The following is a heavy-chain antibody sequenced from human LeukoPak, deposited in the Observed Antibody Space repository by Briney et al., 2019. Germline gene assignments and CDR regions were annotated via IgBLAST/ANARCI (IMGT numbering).Heavy chain of an antibody. D-gene: IGHD5-18*01. CDR2: IYYSGST. J-gene: IGHJ6*03. CDR3: ATRDTAMVGYYYYMDV. CDR1: GGSMSSSSYY. Sequence: SETLSLTCTVSGGSMSSSSYYWGWIRQPPGKGLEWIGSIYYSGSTYYNPSLKSRVTISVDTSKNQFSLKLSSVTAADTAVYYCATRDTAMVGYYYYMDVWGKGTTVTVSS. V-gene: IGHV4-39*07.